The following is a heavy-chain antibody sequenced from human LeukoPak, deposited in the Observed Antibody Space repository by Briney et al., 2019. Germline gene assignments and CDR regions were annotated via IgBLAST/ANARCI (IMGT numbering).Heavy chain of an antibody. V-gene: IGHV4-61*02. Sequence: SQTLSLTCTVSGGSISSGSYYWSWIRQPAGKGLEWIGRIYTSGSTNHNPSLKSRVTISVDTPKNPFSLKLSSVTAADTAVYYCARERVPRGLGEPARYYMDVWGKGTTVTVSS. D-gene: IGHD3-16*01. CDR2: IYTSGST. J-gene: IGHJ6*03. CDR3: ARERVPRGLGEPARYYMDV. CDR1: GGSISSGSYY.